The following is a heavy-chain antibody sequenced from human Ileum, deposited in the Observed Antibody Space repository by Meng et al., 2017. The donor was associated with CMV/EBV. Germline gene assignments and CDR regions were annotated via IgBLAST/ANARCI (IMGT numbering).Heavy chain of an antibody. CDR2: ISPSGGST. D-gene: IGHD3-16*01. V-gene: IGHV3-23*01. J-gene: IGHJ5*02. CDR1: GFAFSNYP. Sequence: GGSLRLSCVASGFAFSNYPMSWVRQVPGRGLEWVSGISPSGGSTYDADSVKGRFSISRDNSRNTLYLQMTSLRAEDTAVYYCAGGGPAIYSPFDPWGRGTLVTVSS. CDR3: AGGGPAIYSPFDP.